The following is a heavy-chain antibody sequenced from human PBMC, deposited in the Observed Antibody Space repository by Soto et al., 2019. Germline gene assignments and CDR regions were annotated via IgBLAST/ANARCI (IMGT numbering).Heavy chain of an antibody. V-gene: IGHV4-4*02. CDR3: ARRWGEGRVDY. CDR1: GGSISSSNW. Sequence: QVQLQESGPGLVKPSGTLSLTCAVSGGSISSSNWWSWVRQPPGKGLQWIGEIYHSGSTNYIPSLKRRVTISVDKSMNQCPLKRSSVTAADTAVYSCARRWGEGRVDYWGQGTLVTVSS. CDR2: IYHSGST. D-gene: IGHD3-10*01. J-gene: IGHJ4*02.